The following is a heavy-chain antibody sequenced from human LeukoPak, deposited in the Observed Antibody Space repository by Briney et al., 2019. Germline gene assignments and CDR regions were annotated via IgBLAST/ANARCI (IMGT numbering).Heavy chain of an antibody. D-gene: IGHD6-19*01. CDR1: GGSISSSSYY. J-gene: IGHJ4*02. CDR2: IYYSGST. V-gene: IGHV4-39*01. Sequence: SETLSLTCTVSGGSISSSSYYWGWIRQPPGKGLEWIGSIYYSGSTYYNPSLKSRVTISVDTSKNQFSLKLSSVTAADTAVYYCARVQWLAPFDYWGQGTLVTVSS. CDR3: ARVQWLAPFDY.